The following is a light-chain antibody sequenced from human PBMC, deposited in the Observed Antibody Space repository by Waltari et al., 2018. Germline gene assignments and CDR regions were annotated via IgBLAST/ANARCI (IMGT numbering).Light chain of an antibody. CDR3: QQRGHWPRT. CDR1: QGIRNY. V-gene: IGKV3-11*01. CDR2: DVS. J-gene: IGKJ2*01. Sequence: EIVLTQSPATLPLSPGERATLSCRASQGIRNYIAWYQQKAGQAPRLLIYDVSKRATDIPARFSGSGSGTDFTLTISSLEPEDFAVYYCQQRGHWPRTFGQGTKLEIK.